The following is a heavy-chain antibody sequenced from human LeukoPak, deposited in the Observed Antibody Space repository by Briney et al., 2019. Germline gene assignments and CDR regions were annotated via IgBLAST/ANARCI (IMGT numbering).Heavy chain of an antibody. CDR1: GGSFSGYY. Sequence: SVTLSLTCAVYGGSFSGYYWSWVRQPPGKGLEWIGEIYHSGSTNYNPSLKSRVTISVDKSKNQFSLKLTSVTAADTAAYYCARQGDSSWYYFDYWGQGTLVTVSS. V-gene: IGHV4-34*01. CDR3: ARQGDSSWYYFDY. D-gene: IGHD6-13*01. J-gene: IGHJ4*02. CDR2: IYHSGST.